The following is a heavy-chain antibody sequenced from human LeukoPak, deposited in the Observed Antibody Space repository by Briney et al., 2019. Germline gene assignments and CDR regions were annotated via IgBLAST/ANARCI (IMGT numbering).Heavy chain of an antibody. Sequence: GASVKVSCKTAGYTFTTYGISWVRQAPGQGLEWMGWISNWNGNIKYAQKFQGRVTMTTDTSTSIAYMEVRSLRSDDTAVYYCARLPSDDFWSGYYFQGHFDYWGQGTVVTVSS. CDR3: ARLPSDDFWSGYYFQGHFDY. CDR2: ISNWNGNI. V-gene: IGHV1-18*01. D-gene: IGHD3-3*01. J-gene: IGHJ4*02. CDR1: GYTFTTYG.